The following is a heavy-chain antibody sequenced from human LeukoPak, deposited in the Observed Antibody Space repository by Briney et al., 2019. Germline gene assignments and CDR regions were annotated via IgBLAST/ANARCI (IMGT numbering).Heavy chain of an antibody. CDR3: ARGLAAAGTVPAKYFQH. D-gene: IGHD6-13*01. V-gene: IGHV3-23*01. CDR1: GLTFSSDA. CDR2: ISGSGGST. Sequence: GGSLRLSCAASGLTFSSDAMTWVRQAPGKGLEWVSAISGSGGSTYYADSVKGRFTISRDNSKNTLYLQMNSLRAEDTPVYYCARGLAAAGTVPAKYFQHWGQGTLVTVSS. J-gene: IGHJ1*01.